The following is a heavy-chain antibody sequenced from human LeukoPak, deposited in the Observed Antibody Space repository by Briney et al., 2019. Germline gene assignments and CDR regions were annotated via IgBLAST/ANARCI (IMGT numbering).Heavy chain of an antibody. V-gene: IGHV3-30*02. J-gene: IGHJ4*02. CDR1: GFTFSSYG. CDR2: IRYDGSNK. CDR3: AKDRDWNDPPFTFDY. Sequence: GGSLRLSCAASGFTFSSYGMHWVRQAPGKGLEWMAFIRYDGSNKYYADSVKGRFTISRDNSKNTLYLQMNSLRAEDTAVYYCAKDRDWNDPPFTFDYWGQGTLVTVSS. D-gene: IGHD1-1*01.